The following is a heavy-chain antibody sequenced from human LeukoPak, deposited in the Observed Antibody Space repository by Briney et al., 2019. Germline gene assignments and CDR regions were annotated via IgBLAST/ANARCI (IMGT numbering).Heavy chain of an antibody. V-gene: IGHV3-30*02. Sequence: PGGSLRLSCAASGFTFSSYGMHWVRQAPGKGLEWVAFIRYDGSNKFYADSVKGRFTISRDNSKATLYLQMNSLRADDTAVYYCAKDGILLSGRAVDYWGQGTLVTVSS. J-gene: IGHJ4*02. CDR3: AKDGILLSGRAVDY. CDR2: IRYDGSNK. CDR1: GFTFSSYG. D-gene: IGHD3-3*01.